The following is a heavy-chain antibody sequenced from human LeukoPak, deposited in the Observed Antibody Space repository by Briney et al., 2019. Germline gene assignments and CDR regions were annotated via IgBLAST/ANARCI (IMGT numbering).Heavy chain of an antibody. Sequence: PGGSLRLSCAASGFTVSSNYMSWVRQAPGKGLEWVSVIYSGGSTYYADSVKGRFTISRDNSKNTLYLQMNSLRAEDTAVYYCARNLYYGSGDYYYYCYMDVWGKGTTVTVSS. V-gene: IGHV3-66*02. CDR1: GFTVSSNY. D-gene: IGHD3-10*01. J-gene: IGHJ6*03. CDR2: IYSGGST. CDR3: ARNLYYGSGDYYYYCYMDV.